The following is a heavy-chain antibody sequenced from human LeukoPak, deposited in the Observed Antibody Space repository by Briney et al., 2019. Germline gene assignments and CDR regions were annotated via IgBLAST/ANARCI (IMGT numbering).Heavy chain of an antibody. CDR3: ARGESGYSCGPPRY. Sequence: SQTLSLTCSVSGGSISSENYYWSWIRQPAGKGLEWIGRIYTGGSANYNPSLKSRVTISVDTSKNQFSLKLNSVTAADTAVYYCARGESGYSCGPPRYWGQGTLVTVSS. J-gene: IGHJ4*02. CDR1: GGSISSENYY. CDR2: IYTGGSA. V-gene: IGHV4-61*02. D-gene: IGHD5-18*01.